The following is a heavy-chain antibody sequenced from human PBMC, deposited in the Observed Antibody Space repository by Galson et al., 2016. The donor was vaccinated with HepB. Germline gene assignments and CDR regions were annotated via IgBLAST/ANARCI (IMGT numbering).Heavy chain of an antibody. Sequence: APGRGLEWVAGITDSGGTTSYAASVKGRFTISRDNSKNTVYLQMTSLGADDTAVYFCGKDGGAPRDWGQGTLVTVSS. CDR2: ITDSGGTT. D-gene: IGHD2-15*01. V-gene: IGHV3-23*01. CDR3: GKDGGAPRD. J-gene: IGHJ4*02.